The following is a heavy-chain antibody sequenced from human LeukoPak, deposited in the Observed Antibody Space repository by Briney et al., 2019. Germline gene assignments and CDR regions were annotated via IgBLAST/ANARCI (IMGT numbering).Heavy chain of an antibody. D-gene: IGHD5-18*01. CDR3: ARLFAGCSYGFYFEY. J-gene: IGHJ4*02. Sequence: GESLKISCKGSGYSFTSYWIGWVRQMPGKGLEWMGIIYPGDSETRYSPSFQGQVTISADKSISTAYLQWSSLKASDTAMYYCARLFAGCSYGFYFEYWGQGALVTVSS. V-gene: IGHV5-51*01. CDR1: GYSFTSYW. CDR2: IYPGDSET.